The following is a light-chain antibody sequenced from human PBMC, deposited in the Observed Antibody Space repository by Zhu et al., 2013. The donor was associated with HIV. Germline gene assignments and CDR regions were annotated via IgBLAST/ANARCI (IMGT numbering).Light chain of an antibody. CDR1: NIESKS. CDR2: DDS. CDR3: QSYDSSNLWV. V-gene: IGLV3-21*03. Sequence: SYELSQPPSVSVAPGKTATIACAGDNIESKSVHWYQQKPGQAPVLVVYDDSDRPSGIPERFSGSNSGNTATLTISRVEAGDEADYYCQSYDSSNLWVFGGGTKLTVL. J-gene: IGLJ3*02.